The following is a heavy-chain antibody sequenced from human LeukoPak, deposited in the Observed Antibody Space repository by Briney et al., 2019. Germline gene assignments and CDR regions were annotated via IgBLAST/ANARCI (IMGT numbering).Heavy chain of an antibody. J-gene: IGHJ4*02. Sequence: PSETLSLTCTVSGDSISSTNYYWDWIRQPPGKGLEWIGSIYYSGNTYYNPSLKSRVTISIDTSKNQFSLKLSSMTAADTAVYYCARQTRIQLWFLDYWGQGTLVTVSS. CDR2: IYYSGNT. CDR3: ARQTRIQLWFLDY. D-gene: IGHD5-18*01. V-gene: IGHV4-39*01. CDR1: GDSISSTNYY.